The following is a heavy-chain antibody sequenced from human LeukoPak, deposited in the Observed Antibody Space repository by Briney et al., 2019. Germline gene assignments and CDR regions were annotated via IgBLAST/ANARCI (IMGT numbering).Heavy chain of an antibody. CDR2: INHSGST. Sequence: PGGSLRLSCAASGFTFSSYWMSWVRQAPGKGLEWIGEINHSGSTNYNPPLKSRVTISVDTSKNQFSLKLSSVTAADTAVYYCARREGESIAARPGAYYFDYWGQGTLVTVSS. V-gene: IGHV4-34*01. CDR3: ARREGESIAARPGAYYFDY. D-gene: IGHD6-6*01. J-gene: IGHJ4*02. CDR1: GFTFSSYW.